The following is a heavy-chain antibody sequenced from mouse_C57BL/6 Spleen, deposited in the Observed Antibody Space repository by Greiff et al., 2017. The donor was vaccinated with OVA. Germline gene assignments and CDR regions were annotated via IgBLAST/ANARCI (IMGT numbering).Heavy chain of an antibody. D-gene: IGHD2-3*01. Sequence: QVQLQQPGAELVRPGSSVKLSCKASGYTFTSYWMHWVKQRPIQGLEWIGNIDPSDSETHYTPKFKDKATLTVDKSSSTAYMPLSSLTSEDSAVYYCARGALYEGYSYWGQGTTLTVSS. CDR3: ARGALYEGYSY. J-gene: IGHJ2*01. V-gene: IGHV1-52*01. CDR1: GYTFTSYW. CDR2: IDPSDSET.